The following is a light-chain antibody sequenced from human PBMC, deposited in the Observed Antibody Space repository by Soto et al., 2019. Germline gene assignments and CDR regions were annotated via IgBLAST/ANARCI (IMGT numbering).Light chain of an antibody. J-gene: IGKJ4*01. CDR2: GAS. CDR1: QSVSDSF. Sequence: EIVLTQSPGTLSLSPGERATLSCRASQSVSDSFIAWYQQRPGQAPRLLIYGASQRATGIPDRFRGSGSGPHFSLTINRLEPADFAVYYCQHYKAFGGGTKVDTK. CDR3: QHYKA. V-gene: IGKV3-20*01.